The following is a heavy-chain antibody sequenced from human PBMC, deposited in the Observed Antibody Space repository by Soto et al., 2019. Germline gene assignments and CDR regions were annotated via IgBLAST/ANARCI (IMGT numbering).Heavy chain of an antibody. V-gene: IGHV1-69*12. CDR1: GGTFSSYA. J-gene: IGHJ4*02. D-gene: IGHD3-22*01. Sequence: QVQLVQSGAEVKKPGSSVKVSCKASGGTFSSYAISWVRQAPGQGLEWMGGIIPIFGTANYAQKFQGRVTITADESTSTAYMELSSLRSEDTAVYYCAQTLSTYYYDSSGYYGIDYWGQGTLVTVSS. CDR2: IIPIFGTA. CDR3: AQTLSTYYYDSSGYYGIDY.